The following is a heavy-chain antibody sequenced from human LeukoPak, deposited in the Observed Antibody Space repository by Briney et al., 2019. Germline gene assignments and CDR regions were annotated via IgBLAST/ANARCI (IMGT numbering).Heavy chain of an antibody. V-gene: IGHV4-59*01. CDR3: ARGNGWHDY. D-gene: IGHD6-19*01. Sequence: SETLSLTCTVSRGSIVGYFWTWVRQPPGKGLECIGNIRFSGATGYNPSLESRVTISVDSSRSQIFLNLRSVTTADTAVYYCARGNGWHDYWGQGTLVTVSS. CDR1: RGSIVGYF. J-gene: IGHJ4*02. CDR2: IRFSGAT.